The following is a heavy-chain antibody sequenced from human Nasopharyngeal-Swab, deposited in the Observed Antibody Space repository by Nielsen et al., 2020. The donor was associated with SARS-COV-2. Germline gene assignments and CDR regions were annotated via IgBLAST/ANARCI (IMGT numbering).Heavy chain of an antibody. V-gene: IGHV5-51*01. CDR3: ARQEEMATIWDY. D-gene: IGHD5-24*01. J-gene: IGHJ4*02. CDR1: GYSFTSYW. CDR2: IYPGDSDT. Sequence: KVSCKGSGYSFTSYWIGWVRQMPGKGLEWMGIIYPGDSDTRYSPSFQGQATISADKSISTAYLQWSSLKASDTAMYYCARQEEMATIWDYWGQGTLVTVSS.